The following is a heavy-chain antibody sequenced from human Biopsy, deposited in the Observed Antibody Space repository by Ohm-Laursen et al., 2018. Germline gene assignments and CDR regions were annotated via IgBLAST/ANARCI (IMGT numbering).Heavy chain of an antibody. CDR2: LTWNSGNI. J-gene: IGHJ4*02. V-gene: IGHV3-9*01. CDR1: GFNFADYA. D-gene: IGHD3-16*01. CDR3: VRSLRNYDFLDS. Sequence: SLRLSCAASGFNFADYAMHWIRHGPGKGLEWVAGLTWNSGNIAYAGSVRGRFTISRDNAKNSLYLQMNNLTSEDTALYYCVRSLRNYDFLDSWGQGTLVSVSS.